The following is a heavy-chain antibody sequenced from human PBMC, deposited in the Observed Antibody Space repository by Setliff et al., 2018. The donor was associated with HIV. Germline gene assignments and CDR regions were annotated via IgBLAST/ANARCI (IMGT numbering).Heavy chain of an antibody. CDR1: GFTFTAHG. V-gene: IGHV3-30*02. J-gene: IGHJ3*02. CDR2: INYDENSE. D-gene: IGHD7-27*01. Sequence: PGGSLRLSCAASGFTFTAHGMHWVRLAPDKGLEWVAFINYDENSEYYADSVKGRVTISRDNFRNTVDLQMTNLRPEDTAVYYCAKGGDYRTGDYDAFDIWGQGTMVTVSS. CDR3: AKGGDYRTGDYDAFDI.